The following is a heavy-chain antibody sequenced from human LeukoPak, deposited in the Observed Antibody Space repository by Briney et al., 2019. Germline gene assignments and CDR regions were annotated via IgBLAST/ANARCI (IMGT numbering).Heavy chain of an antibody. CDR3: ARGGRERYSSGWTDAFDI. D-gene: IGHD6-19*01. J-gene: IGHJ3*02. CDR2: INPSGGST. V-gene: IGHV1-46*01. Sequence: ASVKVSCKASGYTFTSYYMHWVRQAPGPGLEWMGIINPSGGSTSYAQKFQGRVTMTRDTSTSTVYMELSSLSSEDTAVYYCARGGRERYSSGWTDAFDIWGQGTMVTVSS. CDR1: GYTFTSYY.